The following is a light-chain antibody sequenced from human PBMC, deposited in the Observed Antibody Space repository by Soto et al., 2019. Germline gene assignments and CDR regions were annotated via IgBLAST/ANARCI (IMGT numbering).Light chain of an antibody. CDR1: QSIGLA. J-gene: IGKJ1*01. CDR3: QQRTDRPPWT. CDR2: DAS. Sequence: EIVLTQAPATLSLSPGERATLSCRASQSIGLAIAWYQHKPGQAPRLLIFDASQRATGIPARFRGSGSGTDFTLSISSLEPEDFAVYYCQQRTDRPPWTFGQGTKLESK. V-gene: IGKV3-11*01.